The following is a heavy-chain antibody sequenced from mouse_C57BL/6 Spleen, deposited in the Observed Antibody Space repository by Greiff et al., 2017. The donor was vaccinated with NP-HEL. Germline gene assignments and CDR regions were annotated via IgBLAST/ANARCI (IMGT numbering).Heavy chain of an antibody. D-gene: IGHD2-1*01. CDR1: GFTFSNYW. V-gene: IGHV6-3*01. CDR2: IRLKSDNYAT. J-gene: IGHJ4*01. CDR3: TVRSTRRDYYAMDY. Sequence: EVQLVESGGGLVQPGGSMKLSCVASGFTFSNYWMNWVRQSPEKGLEWVAQIRLKSDNYATHYAESVKGRFTISRDDSKSSVYLQMNNLRAEDTGIYYCTVRSTRRDYYAMDYWGQGTSVTVSS.